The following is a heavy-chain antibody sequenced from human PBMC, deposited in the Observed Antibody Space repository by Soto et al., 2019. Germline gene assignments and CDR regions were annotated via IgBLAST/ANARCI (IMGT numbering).Heavy chain of an antibody. V-gene: IGHV4-39*01. D-gene: IGHD2-2*01. J-gene: IGHJ3*02. CDR2: IYYSGST. CDR1: GGSISSSSYY. CDR3: ARPSGIIVVPAAIPGDAFDI. Sequence: QLQLQESGPGLVKPSETLSLTCTVSGGSISSSSYYWGWIRQPPGKGLEWIGSIYYSGSTYYNPSLKSRVTISVDTSKNQFSLKLSSVTAADTAVYYCARPSGIIVVPAAIPGDAFDIWGQGTMVTVSS.